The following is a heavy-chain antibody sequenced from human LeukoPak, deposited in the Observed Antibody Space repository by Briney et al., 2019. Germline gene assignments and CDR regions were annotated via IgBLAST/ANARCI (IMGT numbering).Heavy chain of an antibody. D-gene: IGHD5-12*01. Sequence: SSGTLSLTCSVSGGSISPYYWSWIRQPPGKGLEWIGYIYSSGSANYNPSLKSRVTISVDTSKNHFSLKLSSVTAADTAVYYCARMGGYSGYATHWGQGTLVTVSS. J-gene: IGHJ4*02. CDR3: ARMGGYSGYATH. CDR2: IYSSGSA. CDR1: GGSISPYY. V-gene: IGHV4-59*08.